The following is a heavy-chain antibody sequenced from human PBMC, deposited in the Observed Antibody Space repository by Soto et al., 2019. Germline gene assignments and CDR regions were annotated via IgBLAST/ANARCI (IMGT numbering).Heavy chain of an antibody. CDR1: GGSISSYY. CDR3: AREGSFAPDIVATGRRGDAFDI. Sequence: SSETLSLTCTVSGGSISSYYWSWIRQPPGKGLEWVSYISSSSSTIYYADSVKGRFTISRDNAKNSLYLQMNSLRAEDTAVYYCAREGSFAPDIVATGRRGDAFDIWGQGTMVTVSS. V-gene: IGHV3-48*01. CDR2: ISSSSSTI. D-gene: IGHD5-12*01. J-gene: IGHJ3*02.